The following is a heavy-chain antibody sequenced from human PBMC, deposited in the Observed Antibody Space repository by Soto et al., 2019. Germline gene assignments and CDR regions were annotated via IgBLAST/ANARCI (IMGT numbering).Heavy chain of an antibody. CDR3: ASTSDSSGWYVDHYGMDV. CDR1: GGTFSSYA. D-gene: IGHD6-19*01. J-gene: IGHJ6*02. V-gene: IGHV1-69*13. CDR2: IIPIFGTA. Sequence: SVKVSCKASGGTFSSYAISWVRQAPGQGLEWMGGIIPIFGTANYAQKFQGRVTITADESTSTAYMELSSLRSEDTAVYYCASTSDSSGWYVDHYGMDVWGQGTTVTVSS.